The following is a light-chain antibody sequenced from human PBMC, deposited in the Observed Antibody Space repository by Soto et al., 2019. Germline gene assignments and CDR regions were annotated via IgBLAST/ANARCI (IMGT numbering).Light chain of an antibody. J-gene: IGKJ4*01. CDR3: QQYGGSLT. CDR2: GTS. Sequence: EIVLTQSPGTLSLSPGERATLSCRASQSVSSSDLAWYQQKPGQAPRLLIYGTSSRATGIPDRFSGSGSGTYFTLTVSRLEPEDFAVYYCQQYGGSLTFGGGTKVEIK. V-gene: IGKV3-20*01. CDR1: QSVSSSD.